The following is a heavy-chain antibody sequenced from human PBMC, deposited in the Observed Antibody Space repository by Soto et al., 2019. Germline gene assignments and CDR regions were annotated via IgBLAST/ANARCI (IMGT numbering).Heavy chain of an antibody. D-gene: IGHD6-19*01. CDR3: AKEAPGGWHFFDT. Sequence: RRLSCAASGFTFRTYGMHWVRQAPGKGLEWVAFISDDGSQKYYGDSVKGRFTISRDNSKNKLSLRMISLRTEDTSVYYCAKEAPGGWHFFDTWGQGTLVPVYS. J-gene: IGHJ4*02. CDR2: ISDDGSQK. CDR1: GFTFRTYG. V-gene: IGHV3-30*18.